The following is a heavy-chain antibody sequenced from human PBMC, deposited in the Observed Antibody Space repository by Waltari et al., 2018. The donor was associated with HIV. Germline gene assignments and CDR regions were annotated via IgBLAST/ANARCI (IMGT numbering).Heavy chain of an antibody. V-gene: IGHV4-4*07. CDR2: IDTSGKS. CDR3: ARVYQYCSGGSCFSGWFDP. J-gene: IGHJ5*02. Sequence: QVQLQESGPGRVKSSETLSLTCPVSGGSSSSYFWSWIRQPAGKGLEWIGRIDTSGKSIYNPSLNGRVTMSVDTSRNQISLRLRSVIAADTAVYYCARVYQYCSGGSCFSGWFDPWGQGTQVTVSS. CDR1: GGSSSSYF. D-gene: IGHD2-15*01.